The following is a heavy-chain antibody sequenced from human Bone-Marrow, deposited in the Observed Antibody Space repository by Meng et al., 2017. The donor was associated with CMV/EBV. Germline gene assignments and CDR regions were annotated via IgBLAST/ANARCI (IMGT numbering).Heavy chain of an antibody. CDR2: INPSGGST. V-gene: IGHV1-46*01. Sequence: ASVKVSCKASGYTFTSYYMHWVRQAPGQGLEWMGIINPSGGSTSYAQKFQGRVTMTRDTSTTTVYMESSSLSSEDTAVYYCARDGVVSAACDIWGQGTMVTVSS. CDR3: ARDGVVSAACDI. CDR1: GYTFTSYY. J-gene: IGHJ3*02. D-gene: IGHD2-2*01.